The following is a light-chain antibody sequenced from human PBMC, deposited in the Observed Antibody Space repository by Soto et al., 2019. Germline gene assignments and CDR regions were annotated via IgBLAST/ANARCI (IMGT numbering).Light chain of an antibody. CDR3: ATWDDSLSGTV. V-gene: IGLV1-47*01. J-gene: IGLJ7*01. CDR2: VNT. Sequence: QSVLTQPPSASGTPGQRVTISCSGSSSNIGSNYVYWYQQLPGTAPKLLIYVNTQRPSGVPDRFSGSKSGTSASLAISGLRSEDEADYYCATWDDSLSGTVFGGGTQL. CDR1: SSNIGSNY.